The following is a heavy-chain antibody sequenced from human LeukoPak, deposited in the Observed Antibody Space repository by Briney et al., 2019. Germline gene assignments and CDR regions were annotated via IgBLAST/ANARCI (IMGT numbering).Heavy chain of an antibody. D-gene: IGHD6-19*01. V-gene: IGHV4-34*01. CDR3: ARAGGPVGLLEEQWLDPRGKNFDY. CDR1: GGSFSGYY. Sequence: PSETLSPTCAVYGGSFSGYYWSWIRQPPGKGLEWIGEINHSGSTNYNPSLKSRVTISVDTSKNQFSLKLSSVTAADTAVYYCARAGGPVGLLEEQWLDPRGKNFDYWGQGTLVTVSS. CDR2: INHSGST. J-gene: IGHJ4*02.